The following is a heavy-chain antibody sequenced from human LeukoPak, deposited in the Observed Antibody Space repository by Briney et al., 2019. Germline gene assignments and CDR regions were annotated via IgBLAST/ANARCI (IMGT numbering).Heavy chain of an antibody. J-gene: IGHJ5*02. CDR1: GYSFTSYW. V-gene: IGHV5-51*01. CDR2: IYPGDSDT. CDR3: ARHYRSVTGIAARPGWFDP. Sequence: GESLKISCKGSGYSFTSYWIGWVRQMPGKGLEWMGIIYPGDSDTRYSPSFQGQVTISADKSISTAYLQWSSLKASDTAMYYCARHYRSVTGIAARPGWFDPWGQGTLVTVSS. D-gene: IGHD6-6*01.